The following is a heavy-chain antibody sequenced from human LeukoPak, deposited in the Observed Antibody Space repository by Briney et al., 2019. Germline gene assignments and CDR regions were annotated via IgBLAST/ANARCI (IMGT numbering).Heavy chain of an antibody. CDR1: GFTFSNYA. Sequence: TGGSLRLSCAASGFTFSNYAMSWVRQAPGKGLEWGSAISGSGGNTYYADSVKGRFIVSRDNSKNTLYLHMTSLGAEDTAVYYCVKEGPGHNYGDCWGQGALVTVSS. CDR3: VKEGPGHNYGDC. J-gene: IGHJ4*02. V-gene: IGHV3-23*01. D-gene: IGHD5-24*01. CDR2: ISGSGGNT.